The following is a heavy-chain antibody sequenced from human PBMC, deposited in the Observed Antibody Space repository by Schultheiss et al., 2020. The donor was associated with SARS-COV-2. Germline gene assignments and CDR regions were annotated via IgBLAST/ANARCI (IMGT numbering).Heavy chain of an antibody. D-gene: IGHD6-13*01. CDR2: IYPGDSDT. V-gene: IGHV5-51*01. Sequence: GESLKISCKGSGYTFANFWIAWVRQMPGKGLEWMGIIYPGDSDTRYSPSFQGQVTTSADKSISTAYLQWSSLKASDTAMYYCARHGKRASSSWYVWFDPWGQGTLVTVSS. J-gene: IGHJ5*02. CDR3: ARHGKRASSSWYVWFDP. CDR1: GYTFANFW.